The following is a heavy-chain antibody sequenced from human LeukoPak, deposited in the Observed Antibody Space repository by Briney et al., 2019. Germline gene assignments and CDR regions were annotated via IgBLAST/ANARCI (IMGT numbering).Heavy chain of an antibody. V-gene: IGHV4-4*07. CDR1: GGSISIFY. CDR3: ARGRSNRIWFDP. D-gene: IGHD4-11*01. CDR2: IYTSGST. J-gene: IGHJ5*02. Sequence: SETLSLTCTVSGGSISIFYWSWIPHPAGKGVEWIGRIYTSGSTNYNPSLKSRVTMSVDTSKKQFSLKLSSVTGADRAVYYCARGRSNRIWFDPWRQGTLVSVSS.